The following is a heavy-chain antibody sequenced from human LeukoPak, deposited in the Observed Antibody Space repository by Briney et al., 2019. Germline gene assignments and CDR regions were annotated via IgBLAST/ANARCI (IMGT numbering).Heavy chain of an antibody. J-gene: IGHJ4*02. D-gene: IGHD3-10*01. CDR3: VRVAPTDYYGSGSYPLDY. Sequence: SETLPLTCSVSGGSISSYYWSWIRQPTAKKLVWSGYIYYSGSTNYNPSLNSRVTISVDTSKNQFSLKLSSVTAADTAVYYCVRVAPTDYYGSGSYPLDYWGQGTLVTVSS. V-gene: IGHV4-59*01. CDR2: IYYSGST. CDR1: GGSISSYY.